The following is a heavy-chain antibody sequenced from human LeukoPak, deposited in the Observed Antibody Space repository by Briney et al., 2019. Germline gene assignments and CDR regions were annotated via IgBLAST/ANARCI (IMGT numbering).Heavy chain of an antibody. Sequence: SGPTLVNPTQTLTLTCTFSGFSLSTSGMRVSWIRRPPGKALEWLARIDWDDDKFYSTSLKTRLTISKDTSKNQVVLTMTNMDPVDTATYYCARVTYDFWSGYLDYWGQGTLVTVSS. CDR1: GFSLSTSGMR. V-gene: IGHV2-70*04. CDR2: IDWDDDK. D-gene: IGHD3-3*01. J-gene: IGHJ4*02. CDR3: ARVTYDFWSGYLDY.